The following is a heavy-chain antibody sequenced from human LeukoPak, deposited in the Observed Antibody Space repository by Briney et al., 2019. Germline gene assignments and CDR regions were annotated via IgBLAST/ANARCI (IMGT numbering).Heavy chain of an antibody. D-gene: IGHD3-10*01. J-gene: IGHJ2*01. CDR3: VRRGVLWFGELSYYYFDL. CDR2: ICSGGNT. V-gene: IGHV4-39*01. Sequence: PSETLSLTCTVSGGSVSSSYYWGWIRQPPGKGLEWIGSICSGGNTCYNPSLKSRVTISADSSKNQFSLKLTSVTAADTAVYYCVRRGVLWFGELSYYYFDLWGRGTLVAVSS. CDR1: GGSVSSSYY.